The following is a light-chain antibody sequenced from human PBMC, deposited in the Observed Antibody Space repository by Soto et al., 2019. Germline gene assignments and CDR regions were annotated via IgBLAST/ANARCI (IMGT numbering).Light chain of an antibody. Sequence: EIVLTQSPATLSLSPGERATLSCRASQSVSSYLAWYQQKPGQAPRLLIYDASNRATGIPARFSGSGSGTDFNLTISSPEPEDFAIYYCQQRSNWPPVTFGGGTKVEIK. J-gene: IGKJ4*01. CDR3: QQRSNWPPVT. CDR2: DAS. CDR1: QSVSSY. V-gene: IGKV3-11*01.